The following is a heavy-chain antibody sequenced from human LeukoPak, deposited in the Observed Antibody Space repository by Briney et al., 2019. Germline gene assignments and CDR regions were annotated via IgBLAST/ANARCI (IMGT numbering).Heavy chain of an antibody. D-gene: IGHD3-3*01. J-gene: IGHJ4*02. V-gene: IGHV3-53*01. CDR2: IYSGGGT. CDR1: GINVSSSY. Sequence: GGSLILSCAASGINVSSSYLSWVRQVPGKGLEWVSFIYSGGGTYSTDSVKGRFTISRDNSKNMLYLQMNSLRAEDTAVYYCAGYSSGYYLDYWGQGTLVTVSS. CDR3: AGYSSGYYLDY.